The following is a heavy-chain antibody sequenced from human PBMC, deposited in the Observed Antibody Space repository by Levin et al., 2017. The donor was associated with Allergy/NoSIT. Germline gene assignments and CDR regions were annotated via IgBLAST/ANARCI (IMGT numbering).Heavy chain of an antibody. CDR2: ISTHNGNT. CDR3: ARVVVTPVSYFYMDV. D-gene: IGHD2-2*01. V-gene: IGHV1-18*01. Sequence: ASVKVSCKASGYTFKNYGISWVRQAPGQGLEGMGWISTHNGNTNYAQSFQGRVTMTTDTSTSTADMELRSLISDDTAVYYCARVVVTPVSYFYMDVWGKGTTVTVSS. CDR1: GYTFKNYG. J-gene: IGHJ6*03.